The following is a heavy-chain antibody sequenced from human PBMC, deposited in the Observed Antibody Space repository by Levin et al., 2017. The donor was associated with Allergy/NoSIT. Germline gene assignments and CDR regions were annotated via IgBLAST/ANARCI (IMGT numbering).Heavy chain of an antibody. CDR2: LYTDGSGT. V-gene: IGHV3-74*01. J-gene: IGHJ6*02. Sequence: QAGGSLRLSCAASGFTFSSYSMHWIRQAPGKGLVWVSRLYTDGSGTTYADSVKGRFTISRDNTRNTLYLQLNSLRAEDTAVYYCARGTHYRLDVWGQGTTVTVSS. D-gene: IGHD4-11*01. CDR3: ARGTHYRLDV. CDR1: GFTFSSYS.